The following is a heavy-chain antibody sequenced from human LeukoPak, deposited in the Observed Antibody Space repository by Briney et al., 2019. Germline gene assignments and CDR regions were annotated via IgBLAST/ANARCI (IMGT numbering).Heavy chain of an antibody. V-gene: IGHV3-21*01. Sequence: GGSLRLSCTAPGFTFSSYSMNWVRQAPGKGLEWVSSMSSSSSDIYYADSVKGRFTISRDNSNNSLYLQMNSLRSEDTAVYYCAQRHQYAVAGDFDYWGQGPVVPVSS. J-gene: IGHJ4*02. CDR3: AQRHQYAVAGDFDY. CDR2: MSSSSSDI. D-gene: IGHD6-19*01. CDR1: GFTFSSYS.